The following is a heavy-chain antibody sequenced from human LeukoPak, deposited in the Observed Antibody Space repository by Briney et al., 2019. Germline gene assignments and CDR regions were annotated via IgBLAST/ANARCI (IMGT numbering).Heavy chain of an antibody. CDR3: ARESGAVAGRGYFDY. Sequence: PGGSLRLSCAASGITFSTYGMHWVRQAPGKGLEWVAFIRYDGRNKYYADSVKGRFTISRDNSKNTLYLQMNSLRAEDTAVYYCARESGAVAGRGYFDYWGQGTLVTVSS. D-gene: IGHD6-19*01. CDR2: IRYDGRNK. J-gene: IGHJ4*02. CDR1: GITFSTYG. V-gene: IGHV3-30*02.